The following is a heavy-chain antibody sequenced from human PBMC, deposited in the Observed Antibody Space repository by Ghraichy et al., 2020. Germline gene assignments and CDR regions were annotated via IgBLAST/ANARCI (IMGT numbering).Heavy chain of an antibody. J-gene: IGHJ6*03. Sequence: SETLSLTCAVYGGSFSGYYWSWIRQPPGKGLEWIGEINHSGSTNYNPSLKSRVTISVDTSKNQFSLKLSSVTAADTAVYYCARGRQQLVKIYYYYMDVWGKGTTVTVSS. CDR2: INHSGST. D-gene: IGHD6-13*01. CDR1: GGSFSGYY. CDR3: ARGRQQLVKIYYYYMDV. V-gene: IGHV4-34*01.